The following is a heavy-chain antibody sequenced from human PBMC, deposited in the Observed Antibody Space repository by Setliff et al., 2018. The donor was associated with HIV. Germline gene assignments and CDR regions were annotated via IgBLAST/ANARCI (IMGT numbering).Heavy chain of an antibody. CDR3: ARDHGGYYPLDY. V-gene: IGHV3-21*01. Sequence: PGGSLRLSCAASGFTFNTYSMNWVRQAPGKGLEWVSSISSSSSYIYYADSVKGRFTISRDNAKNSLYLQMNSLRAEDTAVYYCARDHGGYYPLDYWGQGTLVTVSS. CDR1: GFTFNTYS. J-gene: IGHJ4*02. CDR2: ISSSSSYI. D-gene: IGHD1-26*01.